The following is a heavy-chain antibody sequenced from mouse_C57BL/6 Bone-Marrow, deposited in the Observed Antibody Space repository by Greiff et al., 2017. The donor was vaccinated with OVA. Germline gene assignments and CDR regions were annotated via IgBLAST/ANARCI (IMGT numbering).Heavy chain of an antibody. CDR2: INPYNGGT. CDR3: ARDEILYDYDGLAY. J-gene: IGHJ3*01. Sequence: VQLQQSGPVLVKPGASVKMSCKASGYTFTDYYMNWVKQSHGKSLEWIGVINPYNGGTSYNQKFKGKATLTFDKSSSTAYMELNSLTSEDSAVYYCARDEILYDYDGLAYWGQGTLVTVSA. CDR1: GYTFTDYY. V-gene: IGHV1-19*01. D-gene: IGHD2-4*01.